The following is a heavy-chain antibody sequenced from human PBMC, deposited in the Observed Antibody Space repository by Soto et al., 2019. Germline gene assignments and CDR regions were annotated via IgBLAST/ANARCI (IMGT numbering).Heavy chain of an antibody. Sequence: ASVKVSCKASGYTFTSYDINWVRQATGQGLEWMGWMNPNSGNTGYAQKFQGRVTMTRNTSISTAYMELSSLRSEDTAVYYCARGNATVKNFDYWGHGTLVTVSS. V-gene: IGHV1-8*01. D-gene: IGHD2-15*01. CDR2: MNPNSGNT. CDR1: GYTFTSYD. J-gene: IGHJ4*01. CDR3: ARGNATVKNFDY.